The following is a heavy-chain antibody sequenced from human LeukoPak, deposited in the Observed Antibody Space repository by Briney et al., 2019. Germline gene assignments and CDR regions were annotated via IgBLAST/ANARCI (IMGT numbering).Heavy chain of an antibody. CDR3: ARDVGYTHGPATYHFDY. J-gene: IGHJ4*02. CDR1: GYTFTGYY. CDR2: INPNSGDT. Sequence: ASVKVSCKASGYTFTGYYIHWMRQAPEEGLEWMGWINPNSGDTNYAQKFQGRVAMTRGTSISTAYMELSRLRSDDTAVYYCARDVGYTHGPATYHFDYWGQGSLVTVSP. D-gene: IGHD2-8*01. V-gene: IGHV1-2*02.